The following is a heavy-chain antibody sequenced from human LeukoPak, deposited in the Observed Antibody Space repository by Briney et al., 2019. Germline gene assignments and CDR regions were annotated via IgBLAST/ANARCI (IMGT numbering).Heavy chain of an antibody. J-gene: IGHJ6*03. V-gene: IGHV1-18*01. Sequence: ASVKVSCKASRGTFSSYAISWVRQAPGQGLEWMGWISAYNSNTNYAQKLQGRVTMTTDTSTSTAYMELRSLRSDDTAVYYCATYCSGGSCYSPLYYMDVWGKGTTVTVSS. CDR2: ISAYNSNT. D-gene: IGHD2-15*01. CDR1: RGTFSSYA. CDR3: ATYCSGGSCYSPLYYMDV.